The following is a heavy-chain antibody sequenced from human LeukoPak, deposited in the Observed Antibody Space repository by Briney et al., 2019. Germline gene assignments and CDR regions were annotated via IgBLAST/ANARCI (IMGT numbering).Heavy chain of an antibody. J-gene: IGHJ6*02. CDR3: ARGNVAVAAVPGGKAYYYYGMDV. CDR2: IYRSGST. Sequence: PSGTLSLTCAVSGGSISSDNWWSWVRPPPGKGLEWIGEIYRSGSTKYNPSLMSRITMSVDQSKNQFSLKLSSVTAADTAVYYCARGNVAVAAVPGGKAYYYYGMDVWGQGTTVTVSS. CDR1: GGSISSDNW. V-gene: IGHV4-4*02. D-gene: IGHD6-19*01.